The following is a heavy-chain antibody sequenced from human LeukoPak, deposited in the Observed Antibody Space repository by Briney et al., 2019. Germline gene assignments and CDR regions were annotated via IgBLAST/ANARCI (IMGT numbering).Heavy chain of an antibody. J-gene: IGHJ3*02. CDR3: ARAYYYDSSGYDDAFDI. CDR1: GGSISSQY. V-gene: IGHV4-59*11. CDR2: IYYSGST. Sequence: PSETLSLTCTVSGGSISSQYWSWIRQPPGKGLEWIAGYIYYSGSTNYNPSLKSRVTISVDSSKNQFSLNLSSVTAADTAVYYCARAYYYDSSGYDDAFDIWGQGTMVTVSS. D-gene: IGHD3-22*01.